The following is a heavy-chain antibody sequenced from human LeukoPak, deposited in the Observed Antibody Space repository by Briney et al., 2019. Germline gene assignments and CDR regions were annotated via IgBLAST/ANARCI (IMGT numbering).Heavy chain of an antibody. CDR1: GGSFSGYY. CDR3: ARREYPIFDY. V-gene: IGHV4-34*01. Sequence: PSETLSLTCAVYGGSFSGYYWSWIRQPPGKGLDWIGEINHSGSTNYNPSLKSRVTISVDTSKNQFSLKMSSVTAADTAVYYCARREYPIFDYWGQGTLVTVSS. CDR2: INHSGST. D-gene: IGHD2-2*01. J-gene: IGHJ4*02.